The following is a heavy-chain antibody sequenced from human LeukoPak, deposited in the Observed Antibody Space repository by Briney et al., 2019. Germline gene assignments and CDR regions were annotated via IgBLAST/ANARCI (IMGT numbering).Heavy chain of an antibody. CDR2: FDPEHGET. D-gene: IGHD3-22*01. Sequence: ASVKVSCKVSGYTLTELSIHWVRQAPGKGLEWMGGFDPEHGETIYAQKFQGRVTMTEDTSTDTAYMELSSLRSEDTAVYYCATLDYYDCSAYYSAYWGQGTLVTVSS. CDR3: ATLDYYDCSAYYSAY. J-gene: IGHJ4*02. CDR1: GYTLTELS. V-gene: IGHV1-24*01.